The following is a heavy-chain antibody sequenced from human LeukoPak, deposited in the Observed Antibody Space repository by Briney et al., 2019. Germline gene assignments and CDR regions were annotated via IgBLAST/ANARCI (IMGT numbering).Heavy chain of an antibody. Sequence: PGGSLRLSCAASGFTFSSYVISLVRQAPGKGLEWVSAMSANGDTTYYADSVKGRFTVSRDNSKNKLFLQMNSLRAEDTAVYYCARALGAGFSWASFDYWGQGTLVTVSS. D-gene: IGHD2/OR15-2a*01. CDR2: MSANGDTT. CDR1: GFTFSSYV. V-gene: IGHV3-23*01. CDR3: ARALGAGFSWASFDY. J-gene: IGHJ4*02.